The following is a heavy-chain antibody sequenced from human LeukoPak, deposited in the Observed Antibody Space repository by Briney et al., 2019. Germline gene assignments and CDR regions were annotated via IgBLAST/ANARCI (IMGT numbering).Heavy chain of an antibody. CDR2: ISSSSSYI. D-gene: IGHD4-23*01. CDR1: GFTFSSYS. Sequence: GGSLRLSCAASGFTFSSYSMNWVRQAPGKGLEWVSSISSSSSYIYYADSVKGRFTISRDNAKNSLYLQMTSLRAEDTAVYYCAKYGCNAFYYWGQGTLVTVSS. CDR3: AKYGCNAFYY. V-gene: IGHV3-21*01. J-gene: IGHJ4*02.